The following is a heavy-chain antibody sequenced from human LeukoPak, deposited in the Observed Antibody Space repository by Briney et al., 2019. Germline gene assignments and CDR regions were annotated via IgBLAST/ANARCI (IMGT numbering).Heavy chain of an antibody. CDR3: TRGGTTLDY. J-gene: IGHJ4*02. Sequence: GGSLRLSCAASGFTFSSYWMHWVRQAPGKGLVWVSRIDTDGSNTAYADSVKGRFTISRDNAKNTLCLQMNSLRAEDTAVYYCTRGGTTLDYWGQGTLVTVSS. V-gene: IGHV3-74*01. CDR2: IDTDGSNT. CDR1: GFTFSSYW. D-gene: IGHD1-7*01.